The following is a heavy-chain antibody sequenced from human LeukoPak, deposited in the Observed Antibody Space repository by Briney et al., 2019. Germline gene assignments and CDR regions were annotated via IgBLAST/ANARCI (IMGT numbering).Heavy chain of an antibody. CDR1: GYSFTSYW. Sequence: GESLQISCKGSGYSFTSYWIGWVRQLPGKGLEWMGIIYPGDSDTRYSPSFQGQVTISADKSISTAYLQWSSLKASDTAMYYCARLAALEWLPTGWFDPWGQGTLVTVSS. CDR3: ARLAALEWLPTGWFDP. D-gene: IGHD3-3*01. J-gene: IGHJ5*02. V-gene: IGHV5-51*01. CDR2: IYPGDSDT.